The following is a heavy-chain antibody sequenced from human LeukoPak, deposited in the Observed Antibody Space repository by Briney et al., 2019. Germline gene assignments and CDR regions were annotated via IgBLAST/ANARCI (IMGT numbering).Heavy chain of an antibody. CDR1: GGSFSGYY. D-gene: IGHD6-25*01. J-gene: IGHJ4*02. CDR3: ARVSSGWHGCLDY. V-gene: IGHV4-34*01. Sequence: SETLSLTCAVYGGSFSGYYWSWIRQPPGKGLEWIGEINHSGSTNYNPSLKSRVTISVDTSKNQFSLKLSSVTAADTAVYYCARVSSGWHGCLDYWGQGTPVTVSS. CDR2: INHSGST.